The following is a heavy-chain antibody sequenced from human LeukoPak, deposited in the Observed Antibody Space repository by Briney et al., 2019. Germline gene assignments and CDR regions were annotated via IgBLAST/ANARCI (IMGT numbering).Heavy chain of an antibody. V-gene: IGHV3-72*01. J-gene: IGHJ3*02. D-gene: IGHD3-10*01. CDR3: RVRPVDAIDI. CDR1: GFSFTDHY. Sequence: GGSLRLSCAASGFSFTDHYIDWVRQTPGKGLEWVGRSRNKANRLATEYAASVKDRFIISRDDSKNSVYLEMNSLKTEDTAVYCTRVRPVDAIDIWGQGTMVTVSS. CDR2: SRNKANRLAT.